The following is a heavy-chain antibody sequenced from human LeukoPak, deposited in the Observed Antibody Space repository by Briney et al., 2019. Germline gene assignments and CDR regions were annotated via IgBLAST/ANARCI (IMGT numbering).Heavy chain of an antibody. J-gene: IGHJ4*02. CDR2: INHSGST. D-gene: IGHD5-12*01. CDR1: GGSFSGYY. Sequence: SETLSLTCAVYGGSFSGYYWSWIRQPPGKGLEWIGEINHSGSTNYNPSLKSRVTISVDTSKNQFSLKLSSVTAADTAVYYRARGHIVATDWGQGTLVTVSS. V-gene: IGHV4-34*01. CDR3: ARGHIVATD.